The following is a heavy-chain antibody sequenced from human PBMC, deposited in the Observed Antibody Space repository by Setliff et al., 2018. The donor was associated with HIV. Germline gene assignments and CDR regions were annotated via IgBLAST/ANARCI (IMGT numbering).Heavy chain of an antibody. D-gene: IGHD2-8*01. CDR1: GFTVSTNY. V-gene: IGHV3-66*02. J-gene: IGHJ4*02. CDR3: ARTEEWWRPFDY. CDR2: IYTGGST. Sequence: PGGSLRLSCAASGFTVSTNYMSWVRQAPGKGLEWVSIIYTGGSTYYADSVKGRFTISRDNSKNTPYLQMNSLRAEDTAVYYCARTEEWWRPFDYWGQGTLVTVSS.